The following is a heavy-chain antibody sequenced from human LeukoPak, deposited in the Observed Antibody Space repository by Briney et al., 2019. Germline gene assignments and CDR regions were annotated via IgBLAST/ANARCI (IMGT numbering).Heavy chain of an antibody. CDR3: ARGGYYGSGSYYMDV. CDR2: INHSRNT. CDR1: GGSFSGYY. Sequence: SETLSLTCAVYGGSFSGYYWTWIRQPPGKGLEWVGEINHSRNTNYSPSLKSRATISVDTSKNQFSLKLSSVTAADTAVYYCARGGYYGSGSYYMDVWGKGTTVTISS. D-gene: IGHD3-10*01. V-gene: IGHV4-34*01. J-gene: IGHJ6*03.